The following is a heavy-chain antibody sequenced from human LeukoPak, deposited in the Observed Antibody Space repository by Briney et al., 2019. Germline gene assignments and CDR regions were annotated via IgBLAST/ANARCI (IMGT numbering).Heavy chain of an antibody. Sequence: GGSLRLSCAASGFTFSNAWMSWVRQAPGKGMVWFSRINSDGSRTTYTDSVKGRFTISRDNAKNTVYLQMNSLRSEDTAVYYCAREYSNLDYWGQGTLVTVSS. J-gene: IGHJ4*02. CDR3: AREYSNLDY. D-gene: IGHD4-11*01. CDR1: GFTFSNAW. V-gene: IGHV3-74*01. CDR2: INSDGSRT.